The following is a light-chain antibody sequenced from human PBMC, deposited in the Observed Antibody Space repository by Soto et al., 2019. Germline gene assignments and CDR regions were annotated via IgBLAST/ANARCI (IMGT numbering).Light chain of an antibody. CDR2: GAS. CDR3: QQYGSSPIT. J-gene: IGKJ5*01. CDR1: QTVTSTY. V-gene: IGKV3-20*01. Sequence: EILFTPSPGTLSFSPGERATLSCRASQTVTSTYLAWYQKKPGQAPRLLIYGASSRATGIPDRFSGSGSGTDFTLTISRLEPEDFAVYYCQQYGSSPITFGQGTRLEIK.